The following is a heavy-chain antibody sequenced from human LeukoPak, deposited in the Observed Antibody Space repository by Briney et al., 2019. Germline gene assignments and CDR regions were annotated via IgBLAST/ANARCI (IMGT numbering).Heavy chain of an antibody. J-gene: IGHJ5*02. CDR1: GFTFEDYG. CDR3: AKCVYSNIYYWFDP. D-gene: IGHD6-13*01. V-gene: IGHV3-43*02. CDR2: ITGNGVST. Sequence: GGSLRLSCAASGFTFEDYGMHWVRQAPGKGLEWVSLITGNGVSTYYADSVKGRFTISRDNSKNSLYLQMNSLRTEDTALYYCAKCVYSNIYYWFDPWGQGTLVSVSS.